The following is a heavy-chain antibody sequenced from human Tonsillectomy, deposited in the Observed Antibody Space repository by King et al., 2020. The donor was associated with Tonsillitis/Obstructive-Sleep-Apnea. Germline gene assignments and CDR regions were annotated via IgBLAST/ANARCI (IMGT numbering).Heavy chain of an antibody. Sequence: VQLVESGGGLVQPGGSPRLSCAASGFTFNSYWMHWVRQAPGKGLVWVSRINNDGSSTTYADSVKGRFTISRDNAKNMLYLQMNSLRAEDTAVYYCARGLLGAIWGQGTMVTVSS. V-gene: IGHV3-74*01. CDR3: ARGLLGAI. D-gene: IGHD3-16*01. J-gene: IGHJ3*02. CDR1: GFTFNSYW. CDR2: INNDGSST.